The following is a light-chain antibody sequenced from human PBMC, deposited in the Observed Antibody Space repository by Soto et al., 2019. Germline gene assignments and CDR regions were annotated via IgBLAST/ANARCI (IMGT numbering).Light chain of an antibody. CDR3: QHYDDWPPWT. CDR1: QSVSSN. J-gene: IGKJ1*01. Sequence: EIVMTQSPATLSVSXXXXXTXSXSASQSVSSNLAWYQQKVGQAPRLLIYGASTRATGIPARFSGSGSGTEFTPTISSLQSEDFAVYYCQHYDDWPPWTFGQGTKVDIK. CDR2: GAS. V-gene: IGKV3-15*01.